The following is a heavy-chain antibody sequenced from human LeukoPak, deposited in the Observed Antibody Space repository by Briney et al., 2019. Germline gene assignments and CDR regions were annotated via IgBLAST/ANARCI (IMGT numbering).Heavy chain of an antibody. CDR3: ATNILVRDIINWFDP. Sequence: GASVKDSCKASGYSFTSYGISWVRQAPGQGLEWMGWIKPNSGGTRSAQKFQGRVTMTRDTSISTAYMELSSLRYDDTAVYYCATNILVRDIINWFDPWGQGTLVTVSS. CDR1: GYSFTSYG. J-gene: IGHJ5*02. V-gene: IGHV1-2*02. D-gene: IGHD3-10*01. CDR2: IKPNSGGT.